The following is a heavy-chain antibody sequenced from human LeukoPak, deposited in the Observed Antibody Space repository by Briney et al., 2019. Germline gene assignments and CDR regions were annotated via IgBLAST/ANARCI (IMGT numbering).Heavy chain of an antibody. D-gene: IGHD5-24*01. V-gene: IGHV3-48*04. CDR1: GFTFSSYW. Sequence: GGSLRLSCAASGFTFSSYWMSWVRQAPGKGLEWVSYISSSGSTIYYADSVKGRFTISRDNAKNSLYLQMNSLRAEDTAVYYCARYRDDGRDGYQGATEDFDYWGQGTLVTVSS. CDR2: ISSSGSTI. J-gene: IGHJ4*02. CDR3: ARYRDDGRDGYQGATEDFDY.